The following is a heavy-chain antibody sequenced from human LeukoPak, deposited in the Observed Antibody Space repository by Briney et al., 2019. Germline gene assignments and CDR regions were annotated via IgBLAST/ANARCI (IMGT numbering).Heavy chain of an antibody. J-gene: IGHJ3*02. Sequence: RGESLKISCKGSGDSFNSNWIGWVRQMPGKGLEWMGIVYPGDSDTRYSPPFEGQVTISADKSTSTAYLQWSALKASDTAIYYCASQRINLGELFAFGIWGQGTMVAVSS. V-gene: IGHV5-51*01. CDR1: GDSFNSNW. D-gene: IGHD3-16*01. CDR3: ASQRINLGELFAFGI. CDR2: VYPGDSDT.